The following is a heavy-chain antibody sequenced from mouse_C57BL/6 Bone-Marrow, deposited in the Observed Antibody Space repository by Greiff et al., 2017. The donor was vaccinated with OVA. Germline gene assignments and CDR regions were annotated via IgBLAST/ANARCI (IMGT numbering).Heavy chain of an antibody. CDR1: GYAFSSSW. CDR3: ARSVYYGSSLFYAMDY. D-gene: IGHD1-1*01. V-gene: IGHV1-82*01. Sequence: VKLMESGPELVKPGASVKISCKASGYAFSSSWMNWVKQRPGKGLEWIGRIYPGDGDTNYNGKFKGKATLTADKSSSTAYMQLSSLTSEDSAVYFCARSVYYGSSLFYAMDYWGQGTSVTVSS. CDR2: IYPGDGDT. J-gene: IGHJ4*01.